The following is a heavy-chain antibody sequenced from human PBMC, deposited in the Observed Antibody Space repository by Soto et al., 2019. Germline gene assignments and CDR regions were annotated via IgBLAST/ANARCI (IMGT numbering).Heavy chain of an antibody. CDR1: GGSISSSSYY. CDR2: IYYSGST. V-gene: IGHV4-39*01. CDR3: ASLLEDCSGGSCYSGWFDP. D-gene: IGHD2-15*01. J-gene: IGHJ5*02. Sequence: SETLSLTCTVSGGSISSSSYYWGWIRQPPGKGLEWIGSIYYSGSTYYNPSLKSQVTKSVDTSKNQFSLKLSSVTAADTAVYYCASLLEDCSGGSCYSGWFDP.